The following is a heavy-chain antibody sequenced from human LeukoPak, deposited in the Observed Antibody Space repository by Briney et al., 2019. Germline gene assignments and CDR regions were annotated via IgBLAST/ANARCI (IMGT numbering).Heavy chain of an antibody. CDR1: GGTFSSYA. D-gene: IGHD3-3*01. CDR2: IIPIFGTA. J-gene: IGHJ1*01. Sequence: SVKVSCKASGGTFSSYAISWVRQAPGQGLEWMGGIIPIFGTANYAQKFQGRVTITADESTSTAYMELSSLRSEDTAVYYCARLEGFAEYFQHWGQGTLVTVSS. V-gene: IGHV1-69*13. CDR3: ARLEGFAEYFQH.